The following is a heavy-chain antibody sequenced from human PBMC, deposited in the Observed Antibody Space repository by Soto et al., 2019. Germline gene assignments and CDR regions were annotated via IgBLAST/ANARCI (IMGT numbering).Heavy chain of an antibody. D-gene: IGHD2-15*01. CDR1: GGSFSGYY. CDR2: INHSGST. Sequence: PSETLSLTCAVYGGSFSGYYWSWIRQPPGKGLEWIGEINHSGSTNYNPSLKSRVTISVDTSKNQFSLKLSSVTAADTAVYYCARSGVVVVAATPGYYYYGMDVWGQGTTVTVSS. V-gene: IGHV4-34*01. J-gene: IGHJ6*02. CDR3: ARSGVVVVAATPGYYYYGMDV.